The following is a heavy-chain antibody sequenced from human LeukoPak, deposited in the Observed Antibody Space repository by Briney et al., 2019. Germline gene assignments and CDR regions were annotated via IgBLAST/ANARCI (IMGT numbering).Heavy chain of an antibody. D-gene: IGHD6-19*01. J-gene: IGHJ4*02. CDR2: IKQDGSEK. Sequence: GGSLRLSCAASGFTFSTYWMSWVRQAPGKGLEWVANIKQDGSEKYYVDSVRGRFTISRDNAKNSLYLQMNSLRAEDTAMYYCARDSAGNDYWGQGTLITVSS. CDR1: GFTFSTYW. CDR3: ARDSAGNDY. V-gene: IGHV3-7*01.